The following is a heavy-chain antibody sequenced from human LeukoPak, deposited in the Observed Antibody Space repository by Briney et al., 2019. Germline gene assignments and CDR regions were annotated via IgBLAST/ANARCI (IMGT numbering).Heavy chain of an antibody. CDR3: ARGVYATQEGAFDI. J-gene: IGHJ3*02. CDR2: ISHTGNT. Sequence: PSETLSLTCTVSGGSINNKYWGWIRQPPGKGLEWIGGISHTGNTYYSPSLKSRVTISIDTSENRFSLKLSSVTAADTAVYYCARGVYATQEGAFDIWGQGTMVTVSS. D-gene: IGHD2-8*01. CDR1: GGSINNKY. V-gene: IGHV4-59*01.